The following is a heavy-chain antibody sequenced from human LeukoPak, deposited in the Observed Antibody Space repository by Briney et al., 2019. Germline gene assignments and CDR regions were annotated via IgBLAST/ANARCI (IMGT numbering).Heavy chain of an antibody. CDR2: ITTSDSTT. D-gene: IGHD3-10*02. J-gene: IGHJ6*04. CDR3: AELGITMIGGV. Sequence: GGSLRLSCVASGFTFSSYEMNWVRQAPGKGLEWLSYITTSDSTTHYADSVKGRFTISRDDAQNSLYLQMNSLRAEDTAVYYCAELGITMIGGVWGKGTTVTISS. CDR1: GFTFSSYE. V-gene: IGHV3-48*03.